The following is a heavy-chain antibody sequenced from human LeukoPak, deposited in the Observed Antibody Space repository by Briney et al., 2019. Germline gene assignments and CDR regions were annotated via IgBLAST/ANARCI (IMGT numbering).Heavy chain of an antibody. Sequence: ASVKVSCKASGYTFTSYYMHWVRQAPGQGLEWMGIINPSGGSTSYAQKFQGRVTMTRDTSTGTVYMELSSLRSEDTAVYYCARDIPLFNRGMDVWGQGTTVTVSS. V-gene: IGHV1-46*01. CDR3: ARDIPLFNRGMDV. D-gene: IGHD2/OR15-2a*01. CDR2: INPSGGST. J-gene: IGHJ6*02. CDR1: GYTFTSYY.